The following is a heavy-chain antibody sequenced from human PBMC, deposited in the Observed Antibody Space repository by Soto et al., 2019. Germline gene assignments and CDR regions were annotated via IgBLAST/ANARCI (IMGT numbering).Heavy chain of an antibody. Sequence: EVPLLESGGGLVQPGGSLRLSCAASGFTFSVYAIYWVRQAPGKGLEWVSGISGSGDTTHYADSVKGRFTTSRDNSKNMVYLQMNSLRVEDTALYDCANFDWFPIGYWGQGTLVTVSS. J-gene: IGHJ4*02. CDR3: ANFDWFPIGY. D-gene: IGHD3-9*01. CDR1: GFTFSVYA. CDR2: ISGSGDTT. V-gene: IGHV3-23*01.